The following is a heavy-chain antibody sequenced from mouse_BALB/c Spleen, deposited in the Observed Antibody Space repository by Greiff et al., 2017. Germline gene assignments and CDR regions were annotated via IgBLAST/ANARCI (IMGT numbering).Heavy chain of an antibody. CDR1: GFTFNTYA. J-gene: IGHJ3*01. V-gene: IGHV10-1*02. D-gene: IGHD1-1*01. CDR2: IRSKSNNYAT. Sequence: EVHLVESGGGLVQPKGSLKLSCAASGFTFNTYAMNWVRQAPGKGLEWVARIRSKSNNYATYYADSVKDRFTISRDDSQSMLYLQMNNLKTEDTAMYYCVRSYYYGSSPFAYWGQGTLVTVSA. CDR3: VRSYYYGSSPFAY.